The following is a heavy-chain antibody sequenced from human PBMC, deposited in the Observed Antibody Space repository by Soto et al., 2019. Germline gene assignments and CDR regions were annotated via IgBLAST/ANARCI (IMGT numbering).Heavy chain of an antibody. V-gene: IGHV1-2*04. CDR3: ARAQAKVKQGYYRSAVDD. J-gene: IGHJ6*02. Sequence: ASVKVSCKASGYTFTAYYIHWVRQAPGQRLEWMGCINPNSGGAIYAQKFQGWVTMTRDTSINTAYMELSRLTSDDTAVYYCARAQAKVKQGYYRSAVDDCGQGPSVTVSS. CDR2: INPNSGGA. CDR1: GYTFTAYY. D-gene: IGHD2-15*01.